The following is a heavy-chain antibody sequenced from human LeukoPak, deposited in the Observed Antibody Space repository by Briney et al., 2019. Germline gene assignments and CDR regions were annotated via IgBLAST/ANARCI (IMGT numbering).Heavy chain of an antibody. V-gene: IGHV4-30-2*01. CDR3: ARNDFWSGYSNV. CDR2: IYHSGST. J-gene: IGHJ4*02. CDR1: GGSISSGGYY. D-gene: IGHD3-3*01. Sequence: PSQTLSLTCTVSGGSISSGGYYWSWIRQPPGKGLEWIGYIYHSGSTYYNPSLKSRVTISVDRSKNQFSLKLSSVTAADTAVYYCARNDFWSGYSNVWGQGTLVTVSS.